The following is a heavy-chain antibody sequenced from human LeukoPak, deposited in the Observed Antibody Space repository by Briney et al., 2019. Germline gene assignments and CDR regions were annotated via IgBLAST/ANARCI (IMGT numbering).Heavy chain of an antibody. Sequence: ASVKVSCKASGYTFTSYGISWVRQAPGQGLEWMGWISAYNGNTNYAQKLQGRVTMTTDTSTSTAYMELRSLRSDDTAVYYCARVRSIYSTLHYYGMDVWGQGTTVTVSS. CDR2: ISAYNGNT. D-gene: IGHD2-15*01. CDR3: ARVRSIYSTLHYYGMDV. CDR1: GYTFTSYG. V-gene: IGHV1-18*01. J-gene: IGHJ6*02.